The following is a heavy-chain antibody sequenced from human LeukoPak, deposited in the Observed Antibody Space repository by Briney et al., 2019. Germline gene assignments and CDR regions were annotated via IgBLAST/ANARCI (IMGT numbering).Heavy chain of an antibody. CDR3: QSRYLEWLLEY. Sequence: SETLSLTCTVSGGSISCGDYYWSWIRQPPGKGLEWIGSIYSSGSAYYNPSLKSRVTISVDTSKNQFSLRLSSVTAADTAVYYCQSRYLEWLLEYWGQGTLVTVSS. J-gene: IGHJ4*02. CDR2: IYSSGSA. V-gene: IGHV4-39*01. D-gene: IGHD3-3*01. CDR1: GGSISCGDYY.